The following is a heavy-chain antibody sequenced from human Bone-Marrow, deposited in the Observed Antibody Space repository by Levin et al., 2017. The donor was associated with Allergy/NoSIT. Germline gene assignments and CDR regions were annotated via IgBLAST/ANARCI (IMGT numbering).Heavy chain of an antibody. D-gene: IGHD3-10*01. CDR1: GFTFSSYA. J-gene: IGHJ5*02. Sequence: GGSLRLSCTASGFTFSSYAMSWVRQAPGKGLEWVSGISASSTGTYYAYYADSVNGRFTISRDNSKNTLYLQIDSLRAEDTAVYYCANIGRRVTAAEVRGLDPWGQGTLVTVST. CDR2: ISASSTGTYYA. CDR3: ANIGRRVTAAEVRGLDP. V-gene: IGHV3-23*01.